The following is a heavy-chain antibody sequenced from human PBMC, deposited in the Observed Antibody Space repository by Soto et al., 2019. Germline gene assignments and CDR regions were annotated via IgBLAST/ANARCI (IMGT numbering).Heavy chain of an antibody. CDR3: ARMYCTGGTCYTFDY. V-gene: IGHV4-28*07. CDR2: IYYSGSS. Sequence: QVQLHESGPGLVKPSDTLSLTCAVSGDSISSSNWWGWIRQPPGKGLEWIGYIYYSGSSYYNPSLKSRVSMSVDTSKNQFSLKLSSVTAVDTAVYYCARMYCTGGTCYTFDYWGQGTLVTVSS. CDR1: GDSISSSNW. J-gene: IGHJ4*02. D-gene: IGHD2-15*01.